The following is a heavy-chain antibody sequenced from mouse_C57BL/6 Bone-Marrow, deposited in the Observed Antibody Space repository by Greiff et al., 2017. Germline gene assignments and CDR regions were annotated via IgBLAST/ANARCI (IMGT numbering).Heavy chain of an antibody. D-gene: IGHD1-1*01. CDR1: GYTFTSYG. J-gene: IGHJ3*01. CDR3: ARKGAVVAPDAY. V-gene: IGHV1-81*01. CDR2: IYPRSGNT. Sequence: QVQLQQSGAELARPGASVKLSCKASGYTFTSYGISWVKQRTGQGLEWIGEIYPRSGNTYYNEKFKGKATLTADKSSSTAYMELRSLTSEDSAVYFCARKGAVVAPDAYWGQGTLVTVSA.